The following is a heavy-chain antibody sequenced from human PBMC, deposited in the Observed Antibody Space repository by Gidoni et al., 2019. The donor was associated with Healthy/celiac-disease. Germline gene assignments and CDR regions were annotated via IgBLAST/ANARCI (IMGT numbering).Heavy chain of an antibody. CDR3: TRDKSIVVTDYYYYGMDV. J-gene: IGHJ6*02. Sequence: EVQLVESGGGLVQPGRSLRLSCTASGFTFGDSAMSWFRQAPGKGLEWVGFIRSKAYGGTTEDAASVKGRFTISRDDSKSIAYLQMNSLKTEDTAVYYCTRDKSIVVTDYYYYGMDVWVQGTTVTVSS. D-gene: IGHD5-18*01. V-gene: IGHV3-49*03. CDR2: IRSKAYGGTT. CDR1: GFTFGDSA.